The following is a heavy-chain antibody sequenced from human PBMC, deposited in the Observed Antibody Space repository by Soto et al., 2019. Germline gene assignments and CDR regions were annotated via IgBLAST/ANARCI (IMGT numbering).Heavy chain of an antibody. J-gene: IGHJ4*02. V-gene: IGHV4-39*01. CDR1: GGSISSSSYY. CDR3: ARQLMKAAAGRGVDY. D-gene: IGHD6-13*01. CDR2: IYYSGST. Sequence: SETLSLTCTVSGGSISSSSYYWGWIRQPPGKGLEWIGSIYYSGSTYYNPSLKSRVTISVDTTKNQFSLNLSSVTTADTAVYYCARQLMKAAAGRGVDYWGQGTLVTVSS.